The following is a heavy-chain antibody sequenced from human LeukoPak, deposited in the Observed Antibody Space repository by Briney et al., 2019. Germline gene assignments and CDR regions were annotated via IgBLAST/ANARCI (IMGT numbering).Heavy chain of an antibody. CDR2: IYNSWNT. J-gene: IGHJ5*02. V-gene: IGHV4-59*08. D-gene: IGHD6-19*01. CDR1: NGSISSYS. Sequence: PSETLSLTSTVSNGSISSYSWSWIRQPPGKGLEWIGYIYNSWNTNYNPSLKSRVTMSVDTSKNQFSLKLISVTAADTAVYYCARLSIAVAGRGFDPWGQGTLVTV. CDR3: ARLSIAVAGRGFDP.